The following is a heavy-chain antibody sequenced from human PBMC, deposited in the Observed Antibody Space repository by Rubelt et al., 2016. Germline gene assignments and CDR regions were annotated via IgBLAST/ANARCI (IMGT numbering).Heavy chain of an antibody. CDR2: ISSNGGST. V-gene: IGHV3-64*04. Sequence: VQLVESGGGLVQPGGSLRLSCSASGFTFSSYAMHWVRQAPGKGLEYVSAISSNGGSTYYADSVKGRFTISRDNSKNTLYLQMNSLRAEDTAVYYCARVRAAETYGMDVWGQGTTVTVSS. CDR3: ARVRAAETYGMDV. D-gene: IGHD6-13*01. CDR1: GFTFSSYA. J-gene: IGHJ6*02.